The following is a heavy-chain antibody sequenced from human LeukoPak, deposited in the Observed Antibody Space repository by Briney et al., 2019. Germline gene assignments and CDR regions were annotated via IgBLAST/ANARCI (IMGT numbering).Heavy chain of an antibody. CDR2: VNYSGSI. J-gene: IGHJ4*02. CDR1: GGSFSAYY. D-gene: IGHD3-16*01. V-gene: IGHV4-34*01. Sequence: SETLSLTCAVYGGSFSAYYWSVIRQPPGKGLEWVGEVNYSGSINYNPSLKGRVTTSVDKSKKQCFLTLGSVMAADTAVYYCSMVVWGSYFDYGGQGTLVTVSS. CDR3: SMVVWGSYFDY.